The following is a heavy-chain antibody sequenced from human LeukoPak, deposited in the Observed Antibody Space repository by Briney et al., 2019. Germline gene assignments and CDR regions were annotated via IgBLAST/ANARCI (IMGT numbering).Heavy chain of an antibody. CDR1: GFTFSSYE. CDR3: ARDGSGPIDY. Sequence: GGSLRLPCAASGFTFSSYEMNWVRQAPGKGLEWISYISSSGSTIYYADSVKGRFTISRDNAKNSLYLQMNSLRAEDTAVYYCARDGSGPIDYWGQGTLVTVSS. J-gene: IGHJ4*02. D-gene: IGHD3-3*01. CDR2: ISSSGSTI. V-gene: IGHV3-48*03.